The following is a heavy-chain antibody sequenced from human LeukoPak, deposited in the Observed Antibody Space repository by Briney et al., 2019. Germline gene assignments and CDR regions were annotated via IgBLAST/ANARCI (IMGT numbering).Heavy chain of an antibody. CDR1: GFTFRSYW. J-gene: IGHJ3*02. D-gene: IGHD3-22*01. V-gene: IGHV3-7*04. CDR2: IKEDGNEK. CDR3: AREYFDSSGCYDAFYS. Sequence: GGSLRLSCAASGFTFRSYWMSWVRQAPGKGLEWVANIKEDGNEKYYVDSVKGRFTISRDNAKNSLNLQMNSLRAEDTAVYYCAREYFDSSGCYDAFYSWGQGRKVPVSS.